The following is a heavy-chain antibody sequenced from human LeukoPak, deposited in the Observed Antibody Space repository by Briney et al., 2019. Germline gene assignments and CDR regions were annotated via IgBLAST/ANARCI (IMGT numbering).Heavy chain of an antibody. V-gene: IGHV3-74*01. CDR3: ARDLDPATDLDY. CDR1: GFTFSSYW. CDR2: INSDGSST. D-gene: IGHD5-18*01. Sequence: PGGCLRLACAAAGFTFSSYWMHWVRQAPGKGLGWVSRINSDGSSTSYADSVTGRFTISRDNAKNTLYLQMNSLRAEDTAVYYCARDLDPATDLDYWGQGTLVTVSS. J-gene: IGHJ4*02.